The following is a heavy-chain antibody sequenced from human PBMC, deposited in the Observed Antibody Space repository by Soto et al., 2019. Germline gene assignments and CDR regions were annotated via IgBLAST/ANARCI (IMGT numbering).Heavy chain of an antibody. CDR2: IHHSGNS. V-gene: IGHV4-59*01. J-gene: IGHJ3*02. CDR3: ARVKEGCGSTNCFRDAFDI. D-gene: IGHD2-2*01. Sequence: QVQLQESGPGLAKPSETLSLTCTVSGDSITNYYWSWIRQPPGKGLEWIGYIHHSGNSRHNPSLKSRVTLSVDTSKDQISLRVKSVTAADTAVYYCARVKEGCGSTNCFRDAFDIWGPGTMVVVSS. CDR1: GDSITNYY.